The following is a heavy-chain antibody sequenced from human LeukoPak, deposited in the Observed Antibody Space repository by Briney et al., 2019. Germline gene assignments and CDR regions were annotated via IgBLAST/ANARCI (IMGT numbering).Heavy chain of an antibody. CDR1: GFTFSSYG. V-gene: IGHV3-30*03. Sequence: GGSLRLSCAASGFTFSSYGMHWVRQAPGKGLEWVAVISYDGSNKYYADSVKGRFTISRDNSKSTLYLQMSSLRAEDTAVYYCARDITMVRGVLDYWGQGTLVTVS. CDR2: ISYDGSNK. D-gene: IGHD3-10*01. J-gene: IGHJ4*02. CDR3: ARDITMVRGVLDY.